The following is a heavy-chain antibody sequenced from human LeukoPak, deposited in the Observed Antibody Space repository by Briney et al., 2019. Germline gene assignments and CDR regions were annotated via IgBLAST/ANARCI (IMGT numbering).Heavy chain of an antibody. J-gene: IGHJ3*02. Sequence: SETLSLTCTVSGGSISSYYWSWIRQPPGKGLEWIGYIYYSGSTNYNPSLKSRVTISVDTSKNQFSLKLSSVTAADTAVYYCARDTAYDSSGPDAFDIWGQGTMVTVSS. CDR1: GGSISSYY. D-gene: IGHD3-22*01. CDR3: ARDTAYDSSGPDAFDI. V-gene: IGHV4-59*12. CDR2: IYYSGST.